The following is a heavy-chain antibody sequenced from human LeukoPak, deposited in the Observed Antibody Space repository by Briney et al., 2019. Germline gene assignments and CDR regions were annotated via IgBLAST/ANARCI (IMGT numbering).Heavy chain of an antibody. D-gene: IGHD6-19*01. Sequence: SETLSLTCTVSGGSISSYYWGWIRQPPGKGLEWIGSIYYSGSTYYNPSLKSRVTISVDTSKNQFSLKLSSVTAADTAVYYCARWGRQWLPHFDYWGQGTLVTVSS. CDR1: GGSISSYY. CDR2: IYYSGST. V-gene: IGHV4-39*01. J-gene: IGHJ4*02. CDR3: ARWGRQWLPHFDY.